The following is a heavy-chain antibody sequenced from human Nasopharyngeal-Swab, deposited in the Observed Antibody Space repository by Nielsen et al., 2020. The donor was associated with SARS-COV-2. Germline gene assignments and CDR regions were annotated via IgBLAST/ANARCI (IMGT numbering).Heavy chain of an antibody. V-gene: IGHV3-21*01. J-gene: IGHJ6*03. CDR2: ISGSGSYV. Sequence: GESLKISCAGSGFTFNSYSMIWVRQVPGEGLEWVSSISGSGSYVYYADSVKGRFTISKDSAKNSLYLQMNSLRAEDTAVYFCARIAGRGSIYYYYMDVWGTGTTVTVS. CDR3: ARIAGRGSIYYYYMDV. D-gene: IGHD1-26*01. CDR1: GFTFNSYS.